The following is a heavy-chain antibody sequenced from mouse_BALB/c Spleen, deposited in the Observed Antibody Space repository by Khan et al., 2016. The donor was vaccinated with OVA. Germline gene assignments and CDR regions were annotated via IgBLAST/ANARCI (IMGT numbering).Heavy chain of an antibody. D-gene: IGHD3-3*01. V-gene: IGHV1-34*01. CDR3: ARGTFDY. Sequence: VQLKQSGPELMKPGASVRISCKASGYSFTTYYMHWVKQSHGKSLEWIGYIDPFNGDNDYNQKFKGKATLTVDKSSSTAYMRLSSLTSEDSAVYYCARGTFDYWGQGTLVTVSA. CDR1: GYSFTTYY. CDR2: IDPFNGDN. J-gene: IGHJ3*01.